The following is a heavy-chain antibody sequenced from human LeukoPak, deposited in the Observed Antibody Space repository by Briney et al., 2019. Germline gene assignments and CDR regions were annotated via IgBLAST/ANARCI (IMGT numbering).Heavy chain of an antibody. CDR1: GFSFSSYS. D-gene: IGHD6-6*01. V-gene: IGHV3-48*01. J-gene: IGHJ4*02. CDR3: AKDFEYSSSYFDY. Sequence: PGGSLRLSCAASGFSFSSYSMNWVRQAPGKGLEWVSYISSSSSNIYYTDSVKGRFTISRDNSKNTLYLQMNSLRAEDTAVYYCAKDFEYSSSYFDYWGQGTLVTVSS. CDR2: ISSSSSNI.